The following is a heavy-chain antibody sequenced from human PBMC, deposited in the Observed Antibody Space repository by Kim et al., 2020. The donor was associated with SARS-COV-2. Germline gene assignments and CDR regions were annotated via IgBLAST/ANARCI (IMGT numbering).Heavy chain of an antibody. V-gene: IGHV3-15*01. Sequence: GATDYATHMKGRFTISSDDSKNTLYLQVNSLKTEDTAVYYGTTAAGYCDYWGPGSLVTVSS. D-gene: IGHD6-13*01. J-gene: IGHJ4*02. CDR3: TTAAGYCDY. CDR2: GAT.